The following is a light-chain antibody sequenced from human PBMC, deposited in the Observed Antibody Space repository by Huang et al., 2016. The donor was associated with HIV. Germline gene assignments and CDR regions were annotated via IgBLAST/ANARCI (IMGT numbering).Light chain of an antibody. J-gene: IGKJ1*01. CDR3: QQYNDWPPWT. CDR1: QSISTN. V-gene: IGKV3-15*01. Sequence: IVMTQPQATLSVSPGERATPSCTASQSISTNLAWYQQKPGRAPRLLLSWASTRATGSPARCGGSGSGTEFILTISRLQSEDFAVYYCQQYNDWPPWTFGQGTKVEIK. CDR2: WAS.